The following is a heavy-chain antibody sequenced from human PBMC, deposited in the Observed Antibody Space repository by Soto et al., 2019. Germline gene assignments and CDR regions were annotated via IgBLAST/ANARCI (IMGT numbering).Heavy chain of an antibody. D-gene: IGHD3-3*01. CDR3: ARRRRVFGVVAYYYYMDV. V-gene: IGHV4-59*08. Sequence: SETLSLTCTVSGGSISSYYWSWIRQPPGKGLEWIGYIYYSGSTNYNPSLKSRVTISVDTSKNQFSLKLSSVTAADTAVYYCARRRRVFGVVAYYYYMDVWGKGTTVTVSS. J-gene: IGHJ6*03. CDR2: IYYSGST. CDR1: GGSISSYY.